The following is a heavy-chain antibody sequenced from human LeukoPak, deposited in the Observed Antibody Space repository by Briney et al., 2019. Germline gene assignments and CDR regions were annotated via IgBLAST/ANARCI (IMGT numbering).Heavy chain of an antibody. D-gene: IGHD3-3*01. Sequence: GGSLRLSCAASGFTFSNYWMSWVRQAPGKGLDWVANINQDGSERYYEDSVKGRFSISRDNAKNSLYLQMNSLRAEDTAVYYCARDDFWSGYYPDYWGQGTLVTVSS. J-gene: IGHJ4*02. V-gene: IGHV3-7*01. CDR3: ARDDFWSGYYPDY. CDR1: GFTFSNYW. CDR2: INQDGSER.